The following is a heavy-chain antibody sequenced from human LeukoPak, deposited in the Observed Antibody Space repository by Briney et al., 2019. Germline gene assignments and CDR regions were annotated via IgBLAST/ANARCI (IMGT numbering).Heavy chain of an antibody. V-gene: IGHV3-23*01. D-gene: IGHD3-10*01. CDR3: AKSDVLVWFGERQAPYYYYGMDV. CDR2: ISGSGGHT. J-gene: IGHJ6*02. Sequence: PGGSLRLSCAASGFTFSRYAMSWVRQAPGKGLEWVSAISGSGGHTYYADSVKGRFTISRDNSKNTLYLQMNSLRAEDTAVYYCAKSDVLVWFGERQAPYYYYGMDVWGQGTTVTVSS. CDR1: GFTFSRYA.